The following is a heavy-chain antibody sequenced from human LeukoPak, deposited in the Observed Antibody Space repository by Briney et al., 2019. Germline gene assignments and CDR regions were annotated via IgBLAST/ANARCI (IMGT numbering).Heavy chain of an antibody. CDR2: ISGRDSST. D-gene: IGHD3-3*02. J-gene: IGHJ3*02. V-gene: IGHV3-23*01. Sequence: GGSLRLSCAASGFTFSSYAMNWVRQAPGKGLEWVSAISGRDSSTYCADSVKGRFTISRDNSKNTLYLQMNSLRAEDTAVYYCAKIRPPAYDIWGQGTMVTVSS. CDR1: GFTFSSYA. CDR3: AKIRPPAYDI.